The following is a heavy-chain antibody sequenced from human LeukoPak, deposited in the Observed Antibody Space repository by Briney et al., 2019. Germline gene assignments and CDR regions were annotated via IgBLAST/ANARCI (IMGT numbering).Heavy chain of an antibody. V-gene: IGHV4-39*07. CDR3: ASLYYDILTGYPHFDY. J-gene: IGHJ4*02. Sequence: SETLSLTCTVSGGSISSSSYYWGWIRQPPGKGLEWIGSISYSGSTYYNPSLKSRVTISVDTSKNQFSLKLSSVTAADTAVYYCASLYYDILTGYPHFDYWGQGTLVTVSS. CDR2: ISYSGST. D-gene: IGHD3-9*01. CDR1: GGSISSSSYY.